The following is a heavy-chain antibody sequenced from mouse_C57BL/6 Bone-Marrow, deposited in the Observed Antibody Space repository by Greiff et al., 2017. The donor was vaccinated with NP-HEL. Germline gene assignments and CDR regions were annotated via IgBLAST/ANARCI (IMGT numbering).Heavy chain of an antibody. CDR3: ARYYGSSYVGYAMDY. CDR1: GYTFTNYW. CDR2: IYPGGGYT. D-gene: IGHD1-1*01. V-gene: IGHV1-63*01. Sequence: VQLQQSGAELVRPGTSVKMSCKASGYTFTNYWIGWAKQRPGHGLEWIGDIYPGGGYTNYNEKFKGKATLTADKSSSTAYMQFSSLTSEDSAIYYCARYYGSSYVGYAMDYWGQGTSVTVSS. J-gene: IGHJ4*01.